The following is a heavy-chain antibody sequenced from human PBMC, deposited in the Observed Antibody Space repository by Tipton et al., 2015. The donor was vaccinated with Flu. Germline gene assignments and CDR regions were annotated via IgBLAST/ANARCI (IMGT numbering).Heavy chain of an antibody. D-gene: IGHD1-14*01. CDR1: GGYISGGDYY. V-gene: IGHV4-30-4*01. CDR2: SRSSGTT. CDR3: ALVTATEYNKRCWSTPIDF. Sequence: TLSLTCTVSGGYISGGDYYWTWIRQPPGKGLEWVGYSRSSGTTYYNPSLKSRIVIFLDMSRDQFALNMNFVTAADTAVYYCALVTATEYNKRCWSTPIDFWGQGSLVTVSS. J-gene: IGHJ4*02.